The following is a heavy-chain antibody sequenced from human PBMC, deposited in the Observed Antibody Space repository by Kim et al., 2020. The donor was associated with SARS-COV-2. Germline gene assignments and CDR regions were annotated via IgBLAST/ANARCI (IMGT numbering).Heavy chain of an antibody. CDR2: IIPIFGTA. V-gene: IGHV1-69*13. CDR1: GGTFSSYA. Sequence: SVKVSCKASGGTFSSYAISWVRQAPGQGLEWMGGIIPIFGTANYAQKFQGRVTITADESTSTAYMELSSLRSEDTAVYYCASNPYYYYGMDVWGQGTTVTVSS. CDR3: ASNPYYYYGMDV. J-gene: IGHJ6*02.